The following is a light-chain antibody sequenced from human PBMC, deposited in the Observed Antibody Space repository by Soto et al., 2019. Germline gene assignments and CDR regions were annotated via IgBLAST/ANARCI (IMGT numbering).Light chain of an antibody. V-gene: IGLV2-14*01. J-gene: IGLJ1*01. CDR1: SSDVGGYNY. Sequence: QSALTQPASVSGSPGQSITISCTGTSSDVGGYNYVSWYQQHPGKAPKLMIYDVSNRPSGVSNRFSCSKSGNTASLTISGLQAEDEADYYCSSYTSSSIAFGTGTKVTVL. CDR2: DVS. CDR3: SSYTSSSIA.